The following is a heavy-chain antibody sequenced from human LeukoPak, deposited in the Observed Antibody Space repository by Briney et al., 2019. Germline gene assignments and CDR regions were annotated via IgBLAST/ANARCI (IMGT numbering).Heavy chain of an antibody. CDR3: ARDYGSGSYYRGWFDP. CDR2: IYTSGST. CDR1: GGSISSYY. J-gene: IGHJ5*02. V-gene: IGHV4-4*07. D-gene: IGHD3-10*01. Sequence: SETLSLTCTVSGGSISSYYWSWIRQPAGKGLEWIGRIYTSGSTNYNPSLKSRVTMSVDTSKNQFSLKLSSVTAADTAVYYCARDYGSGSYYRGWFDPWGQGTLVTVSS.